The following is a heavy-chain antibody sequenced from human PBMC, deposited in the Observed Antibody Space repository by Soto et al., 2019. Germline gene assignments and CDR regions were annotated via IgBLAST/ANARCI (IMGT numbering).Heavy chain of an antibody. Sequence: PGGSLRLSCAASGFTFSSSAISWVRQAPGKGLEWVSAVSANGQGIYYADSVRGRLTISRDNSKNTVFLHMDSLSAEDTAVYYCAKDRHYPRDYFHYWGQGTLVTVSS. D-gene: IGHD3-10*01. CDR3: AKDRHYPRDYFHY. J-gene: IGHJ4*02. V-gene: IGHV3-23*01. CDR1: GFTFSSSA. CDR2: VSANGQGI.